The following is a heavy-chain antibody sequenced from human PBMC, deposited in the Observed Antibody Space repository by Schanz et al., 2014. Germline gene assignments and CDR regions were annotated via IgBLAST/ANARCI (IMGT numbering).Heavy chain of an antibody. D-gene: IGHD3-16*01. CDR2: ISTSNGNT. J-gene: IGHJ2*01. CDR1: GYTFSDYY. CDR3: VRVPSRDVSFDL. Sequence: QVQLVQSGAEVKKPGSSVKVSCKASGYTFSDYYIHWVRQAPGQGLEWMGWISTSNGNTNYIQKLQGRVTMTTDTSANTAYMELRSLRSDDTAHYYCVRVPSRDVSFDLWGRGTLVTVSS. V-gene: IGHV1-18*04.